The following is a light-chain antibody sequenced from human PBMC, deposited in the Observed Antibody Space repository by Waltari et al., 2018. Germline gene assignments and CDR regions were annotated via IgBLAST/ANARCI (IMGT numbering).Light chain of an antibody. CDR1: QSVRTN. CDR3: QQYYVWPPIT. V-gene: IGKV3-15*01. Sequence: EIVLTQSPASLSVSPGDTVILSCRASQSVRTNLVWYQQKAGQAPRTLSYGASTRASGVPSRFSGSGSETDFTLSISSLQSEDAAVYFCQQYYVWPPITFGGGTKLEI. CDR2: GAS. J-gene: IGKJ4*01.